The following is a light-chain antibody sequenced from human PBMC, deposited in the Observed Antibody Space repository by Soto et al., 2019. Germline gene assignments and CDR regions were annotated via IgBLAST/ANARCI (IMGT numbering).Light chain of an antibody. CDR2: AAS. V-gene: IGKV1-39*01. CDR3: QQIHSVSSYT. CDR1: QNIRKY. J-gene: IGKJ2*01. Sequence: DIQMTQSPSSLSASIGDRVTITCRASQNIRKYLNWYQQRPGKAPNLLVYAASNLRSGVPSRFSGSGSGTDFTLTISSLQPEDFASYYCQQIHSVSSYTFGQGTRVDIK.